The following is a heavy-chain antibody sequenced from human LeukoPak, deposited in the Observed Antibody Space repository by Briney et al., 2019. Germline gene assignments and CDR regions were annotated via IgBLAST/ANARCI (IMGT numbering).Heavy chain of an antibody. D-gene: IGHD3-22*01. CDR2: LSYDGSNK. J-gene: IGHJ4*02. V-gene: IGHV3-30*18. Sequence: GGSLRLSCAASGFTFSRYGMHWVRQAAGKGLQWVAVLSYDGSNKYYAESVKGRFTISRDNSKNTLYLQMNSLRAEDTAVYYCAKEWDYYDSSGYYFAPDYWGQGTLVTVSS. CDR1: GFTFSRYG. CDR3: AKEWDYYDSSGYYFAPDY.